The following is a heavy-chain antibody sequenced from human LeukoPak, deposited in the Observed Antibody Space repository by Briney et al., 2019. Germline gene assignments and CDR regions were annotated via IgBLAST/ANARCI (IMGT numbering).Heavy chain of an antibody. CDR1: GFTFSSYW. CDR2: INTDGSST. D-gene: IGHD5-12*01. V-gene: IGHV3-74*01. J-gene: IGHJ4*02. CDR3: TTDPLLVRQLIVATITWEGY. Sequence: PGGSLRLSCAASGFTFSSYWMHWVRQAPGKGLVWVSRINTDGSSTSYADSVKGRFTISRDNAKNTLYLQMNSLKTEDTAVYYCTTDPLLVRQLIVATITWEGYWGQGTLVTVSS.